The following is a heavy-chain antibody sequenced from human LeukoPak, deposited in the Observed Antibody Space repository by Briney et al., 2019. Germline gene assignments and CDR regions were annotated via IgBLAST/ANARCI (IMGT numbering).Heavy chain of an antibody. J-gene: IGHJ4*02. CDR1: GFTFSSYA. Sequence: GGSLRLSCAASGFTFSSYAMSWVRQAPEKGLEWVSAISGSGGSTYYADSVKGRFTISRDNSKNTLYLQMNSLKTEDTAVYYCTTDPTYYDFWSGYYELSPFDYWGQGTLVTVSS. V-gene: IGHV3-23*01. D-gene: IGHD3-3*01. CDR3: TTDPTYYDFWSGYYELSPFDY. CDR2: ISGSGGST.